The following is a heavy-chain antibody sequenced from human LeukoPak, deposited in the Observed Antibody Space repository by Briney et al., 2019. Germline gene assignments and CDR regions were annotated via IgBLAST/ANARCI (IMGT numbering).Heavy chain of an antibody. CDR2: ISSDNRVI. CDR3: ARAHETAVLAAFDI. J-gene: IGHJ3*02. D-gene: IGHD6-19*01. V-gene: IGHV3-11*04. CDR1: EFKFSDYY. Sequence: KSGGSLRLSCEASEFKFSDYYMSWVRQTPGKGLEWISYISSDNRVIYYADSVKGRLTTSRDNARASFYLQMNSLRDEDTAIYYCARAHETAVLAAFDIWGQGTLVTVSS.